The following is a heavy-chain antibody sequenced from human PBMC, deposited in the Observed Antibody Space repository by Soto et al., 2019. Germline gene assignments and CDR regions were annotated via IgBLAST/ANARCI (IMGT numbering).Heavy chain of an antibody. V-gene: IGHV1-69*02. D-gene: IGHD5-12*01. CDR3: ATKWLPDRAFDI. CDR2: IIPILGRA. J-gene: IGHJ3*02. CDR1: GGTFSSYT. Sequence: QVLLVQSGAEVKKPGSSVKVSCKASGGTFSSYTLSWVRQAPGQGLEWMGRIIPILGRADYAPKFQGRVTITADKSTSTTNMELSSLRSEDTAVYYCATKWLPDRAFDIWGQGTMVTVSS.